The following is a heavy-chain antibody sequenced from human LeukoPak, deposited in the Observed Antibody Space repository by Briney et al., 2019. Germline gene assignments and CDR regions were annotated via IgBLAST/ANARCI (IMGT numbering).Heavy chain of an antibody. D-gene: IGHD4-23*01. CDR3: ARDRGDYGGNSALDY. CDR1: GGSISSYY. V-gene: IGHV4-4*07. CDR2: IHTSGST. J-gene: IGHJ4*02. Sequence: PSETLSLTCTVSGGSISSYYWSCIRQPAGKGLEWIGRIHTSGSTNYNPSLKSRVTMSVDTSKNQFSLKLSSVTAADTAVCYCARDRGDYGGNSALDYWGQGTLVTVSS.